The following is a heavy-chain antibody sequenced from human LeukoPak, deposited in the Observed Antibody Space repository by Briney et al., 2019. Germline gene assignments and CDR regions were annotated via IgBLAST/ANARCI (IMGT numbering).Heavy chain of an antibody. Sequence: GGSLRLSCAASGFTVSSNEMSWVRQAPGKGLEWVSSISGGSTYYADSRKGRFTISRDNSKNTLHLQMNSLRAEDTAVYYCARREWTLYYFDHWGQGTLVTVSS. V-gene: IGHV3-38-3*01. CDR3: ARREWTLYYFDH. J-gene: IGHJ4*02. D-gene: IGHD3-3*01. CDR2: ISGGST. CDR1: GFTVSSNE.